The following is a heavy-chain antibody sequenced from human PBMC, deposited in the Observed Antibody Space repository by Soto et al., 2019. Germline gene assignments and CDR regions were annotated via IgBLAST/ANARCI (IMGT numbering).Heavy chain of an antibody. CDR1: GGTFSSYT. CDR2: IIPILGTA. Sequence: QVQLVQSGAEVKKPGSSVKVSCKASGGTFSSYTISWVRQAPGQGLEWMGRIIPILGTANYAQKFQGRVTITADKSTSTAYMELSSLRSEDTAVYYCARVNSYGDSAFDIWGQGTMVTVSS. CDR3: ARVNSYGDSAFDI. D-gene: IGHD5-18*01. V-gene: IGHV1-69*08. J-gene: IGHJ3*02.